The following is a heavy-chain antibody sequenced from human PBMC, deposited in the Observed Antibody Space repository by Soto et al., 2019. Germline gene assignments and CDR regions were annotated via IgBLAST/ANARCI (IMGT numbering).Heavy chain of an antibody. Sequence: QVQLVESGGVVVQPGRSLRLSCAASGFTFSSHSIQGVRQAPGKGLEWLAVISYDGSIKYYADSVKGRFTISRDNSKNTAYLQRNLLRAEDTAVFYCAREWSTSGDLAYWGQGTLVIVSS. J-gene: IGHJ4*02. D-gene: IGHD3-10*01. CDR2: ISYDGSIK. V-gene: IGHV3-30-3*01. CDR1: GFTFSSHS. CDR3: AREWSTSGDLAY.